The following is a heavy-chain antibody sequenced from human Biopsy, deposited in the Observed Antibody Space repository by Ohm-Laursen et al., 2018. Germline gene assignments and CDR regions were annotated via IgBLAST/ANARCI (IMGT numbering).Heavy chain of an antibody. CDR2: IYYSGST. V-gene: IGHV4-59*08. J-gene: IGHJ4*02. CDR1: GGSIGSFF. CDR3: ARGQALKSFDY. Sequence: SDTLSLTWTVSGGSIGSFFWSWIRQPPGKGLEWIGYIYYSGSTNYNPSLRSRVTISVDTSKNQFSLKLSSVTAADTAGYYCARGQALKSFDYWGQGTLVTVSS.